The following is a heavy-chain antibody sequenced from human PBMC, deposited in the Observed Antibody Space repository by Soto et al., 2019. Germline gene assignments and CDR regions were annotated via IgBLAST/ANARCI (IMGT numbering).Heavy chain of an antibody. CDR3: ASRGGNYASGGLRVDV. Sequence: EVQLTESGGGLVQPGGSLRLSCTASGFTFSNYAMNWVRQAPGKGLEWVSYISSSSTTIYYADSVKGRFTISRDNAKNSLYLQMTSLREEDTAMYYCASRGGNYASGGLRVDVWGPGTKVTVSS. CDR2: ISSSSTTI. D-gene: IGHD2-15*01. V-gene: IGHV3-48*02. CDR1: GFTFSNYA. J-gene: IGHJ3*01.